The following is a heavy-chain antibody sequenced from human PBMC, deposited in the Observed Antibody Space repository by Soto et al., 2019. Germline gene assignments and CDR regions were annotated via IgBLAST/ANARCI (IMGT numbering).Heavy chain of an antibody. D-gene: IGHD4-4*01. Sequence: EVQLVESGGGLVQPGGSLRLSCAASGFTVSNNYMNWFCLAPGKGLEWVSLIYSGGGTYYADSVKGRFTISRDNSKNTLYLQMNSLRAEDTAVYYCARNGWGMATVGMWGPGTLVTVSS. CDR1: GFTVSNNY. V-gene: IGHV3-53*01. J-gene: IGHJ4*02. CDR2: IYSGGGT. CDR3: ARNGWGMATVGM.